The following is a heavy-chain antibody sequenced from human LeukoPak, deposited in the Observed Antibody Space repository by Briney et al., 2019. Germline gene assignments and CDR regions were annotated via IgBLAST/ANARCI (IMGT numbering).Heavy chain of an antibody. CDR3: ATSRTKAAAAQGTFDY. CDR1: GFNFSSYW. V-gene: IGHV3-7*01. CDR2: IKQDGSEK. Sequence: GGSLRLSCAASGFNFSSYWMSWVRQAPGKGLEWVANIKQDGSEKYYVDSVKGRFTISRDNAKNSLYLQMNSLRAEDTAVYYCATSRTKAAAAQGTFDYWGQGTLVTVSS. J-gene: IGHJ4*02. D-gene: IGHD6-13*01.